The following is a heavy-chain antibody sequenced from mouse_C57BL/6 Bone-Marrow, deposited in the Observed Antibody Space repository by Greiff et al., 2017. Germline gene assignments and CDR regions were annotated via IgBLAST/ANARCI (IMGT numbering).Heavy chain of an antibody. V-gene: IGHV1-50*01. Sequence: QVQLQQPGAELVKPGASVKLSCKASGYTFTSYWMQWVKQRPGQGLEWIGRIDPSDSYTNYNQKFKGKATLTVDTSSSTAYMQLSSLTSEDSAVYYCAGGAGVHWYFDDWGKGTTVTVSS. CDR3: AGGAGVHWYFDD. CDR1: GYTFTSYW. CDR2: IDPSDSYT. J-gene: IGHJ1*03.